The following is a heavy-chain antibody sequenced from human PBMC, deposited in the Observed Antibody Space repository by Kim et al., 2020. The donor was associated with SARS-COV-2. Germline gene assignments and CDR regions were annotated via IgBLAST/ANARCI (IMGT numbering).Heavy chain of an antibody. CDR3: TRDTPLGNNWDTSAS. D-gene: IGHD1-1*01. Sequence: GGSLRLSCAASGFTVSSNYMSWVRQAPGKGLEWVSIIYSGGSTYSADSVKGRFTISRDNSKNTLYLQMNSLRAEDTAVYYCTRDTPLGNNWDTSASWGQG. V-gene: IGHV3-53*01. CDR1: GFTVSSNY. CDR2: IYSGGST. J-gene: IGHJ5*02.